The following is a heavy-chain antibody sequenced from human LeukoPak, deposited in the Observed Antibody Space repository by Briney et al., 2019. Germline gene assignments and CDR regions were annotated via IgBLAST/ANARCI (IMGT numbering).Heavy chain of an antibody. CDR1: GGSISSYY. CDR2: IYTSGST. CDR3: ARGPRPGDITGTAGAFDY. J-gene: IGHJ4*02. Sequence: SETLSLTCTVSGGSISSYYWSWIRQPAGKGLEWIGRIYTSGSTNYNPSLKSRVTMSVDTSKNQFSLKLSSVTAADTAVYYCARGPRPGDITGTAGAFDYWGQGTLVTVSS. V-gene: IGHV4-4*07. D-gene: IGHD1-20*01.